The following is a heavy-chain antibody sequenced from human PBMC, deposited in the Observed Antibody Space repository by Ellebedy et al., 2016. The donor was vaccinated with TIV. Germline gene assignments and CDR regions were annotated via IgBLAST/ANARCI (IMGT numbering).Heavy chain of an antibody. Sequence: GESLKISCAASGFTFSSYAMSWVRQVPGKGLEWVSVISGGGGTTYYADSVKGRFTISRDNSKNTLYLQMNSLRAEDTAVYYCARVLVGATFFDYWGQGTLVTVSS. CDR3: ARVLVGATFFDY. V-gene: IGHV3-23*01. CDR2: ISGGGGTT. CDR1: GFTFSSYA. J-gene: IGHJ4*02. D-gene: IGHD1-26*01.